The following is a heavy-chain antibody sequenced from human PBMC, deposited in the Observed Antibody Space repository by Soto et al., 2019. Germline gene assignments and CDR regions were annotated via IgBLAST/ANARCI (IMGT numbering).Heavy chain of an antibody. Sequence: TLSLTCPVSGGSISSGGYYWIWIRQHPGKGLEWIGYIYYGGSTYYNPSLKSRVTISVDTSKNQFSLKLSSVTAADTAVYYCARQEMATIQAPGYYYYGMDVWGQGTTVTVSS. D-gene: IGHD5-12*01. CDR1: GGSISSGGYY. V-gene: IGHV4-31*03. CDR3: ARQEMATIQAPGYYYYGMDV. CDR2: IYYGGST. J-gene: IGHJ6*02.